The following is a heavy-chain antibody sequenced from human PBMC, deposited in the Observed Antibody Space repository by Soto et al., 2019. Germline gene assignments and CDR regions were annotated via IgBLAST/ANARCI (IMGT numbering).Heavy chain of an antibody. J-gene: IGHJ3*02. CDR1: GFTFSSYA. D-gene: IGHD3-9*01. V-gene: IGHV3-23*01. Sequence: GESLKISCAASGFTFSSYAMSWVRQAPGKGLEWVSAISGSGGSTYYADSVKGRFTISRDSSKNTLYLQMNSLRAEDTAVYYCAKEGYYDILTGYPDDAFDIRGQGTMVTVSS. CDR2: ISGSGGST. CDR3: AKEGYYDILTGYPDDAFDI.